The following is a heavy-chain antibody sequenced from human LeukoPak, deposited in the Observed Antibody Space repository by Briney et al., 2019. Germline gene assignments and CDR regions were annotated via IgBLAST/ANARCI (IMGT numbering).Heavy chain of an antibody. CDR2: IKQDGSEK. J-gene: IGHJ6*02. Sequence: GGSLRLSCAASGFTFNSYWMSWVRQAPGKGLEWVANIKQDGSEKYYADSVKGRYTISRDNAKNSVYLQMNSLRAEDTAVYYCARDLYDSSGYYYEDYYYYGMDVWGQGTTVTVSS. D-gene: IGHD3-22*01. CDR3: ARDLYDSSGYYYEDYYYYGMDV. V-gene: IGHV3-7*01. CDR1: GFTFNSYW.